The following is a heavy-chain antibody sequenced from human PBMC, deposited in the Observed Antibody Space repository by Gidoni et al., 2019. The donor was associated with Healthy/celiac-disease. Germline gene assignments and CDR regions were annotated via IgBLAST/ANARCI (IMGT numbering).Heavy chain of an antibody. CDR3: AGRSDYAFDY. CDR2: INHSGST. D-gene: IGHD1-26*01. J-gene: IGHJ4*02. Sequence: QVQLQQWGAGLLKPSETLSLTCAVSGGSFSGYYWSWIRQPPGKGLEWIGEINHSGSTNYNPSLKSRVTISVDTSKNQFSLKLSSVTAADTAVYYCAGRSDYAFDYWGQGTLVTVSS. CDR1: GGSFSGYY. V-gene: IGHV4-34*01.